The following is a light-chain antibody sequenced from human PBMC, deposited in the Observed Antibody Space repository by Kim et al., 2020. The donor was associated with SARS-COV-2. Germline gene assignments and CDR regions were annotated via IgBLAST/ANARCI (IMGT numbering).Light chain of an antibody. V-gene: IGKV3-11*01. CDR2: DAS. J-gene: IGKJ5*01. CDR1: QSVSRF. Sequence: EIVLTQFPATLSLSPGETATLSCRASQSVSRFLAWYQQKPGQSPRLIIYDASNRATGIPARFSGSGSGTDFTLTISSLEPEDFAVYYCQERSNWPPITFGQGTRLEIK. CDR3: QERSNWPPIT.